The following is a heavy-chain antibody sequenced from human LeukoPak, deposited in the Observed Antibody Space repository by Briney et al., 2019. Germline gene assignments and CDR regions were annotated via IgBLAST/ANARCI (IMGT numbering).Heavy chain of an antibody. Sequence: GGSLRLXCAASGFTSGSYAMQWVRLTPGKVLEYVSATSSSGRSTYNANSEKGRFTISRDNSKNSLYLQMGSLRADDMAVYYCARGGAVAGTRGNDYWGQGTLVTVSS. J-gene: IGHJ4*02. CDR1: GFTSGSYA. CDR3: ARGGAVAGTRGNDY. CDR2: TSSSGRST. D-gene: IGHD6-13*01. V-gene: IGHV3-64*01.